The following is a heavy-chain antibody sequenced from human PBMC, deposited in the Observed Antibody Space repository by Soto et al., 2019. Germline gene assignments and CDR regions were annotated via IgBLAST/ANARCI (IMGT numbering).Heavy chain of an antibody. Sequence: PSQTLSLTCVISGGSVSSNSAVWNWIRQSPSSGLEWLGRTYYRSKCSNDYAVSVKSRITVNPDTSKNQFSLQLNSVTPEDTAVYYCERAVGKDWFDPWGQGTLVTVSS. J-gene: IGHJ5*02. CDR3: ERAVGKDWFDP. CDR2: TYYRSKCSN. CDR1: GGSVSSNSAV. V-gene: IGHV6-1*01.